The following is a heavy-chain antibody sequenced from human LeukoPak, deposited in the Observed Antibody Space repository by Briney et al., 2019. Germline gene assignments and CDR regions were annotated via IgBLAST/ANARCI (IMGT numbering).Heavy chain of an antibody. J-gene: IGHJ4*02. CDR1: GGSISSGSYY. CDR3: ASDGDYFDY. CDR2: IYYSGST. V-gene: IGHV4-39*01. D-gene: IGHD4-17*01. Sequence: PSETLSLTCTVSGGSISSGSYYWGWIRQPPGKGLEWIGSIYYSGSTYYNPSLKSRVTISVDTSKNQFSLKLSSVTAADTAVYYCASDGDYFDYWGQGTLVTVSS.